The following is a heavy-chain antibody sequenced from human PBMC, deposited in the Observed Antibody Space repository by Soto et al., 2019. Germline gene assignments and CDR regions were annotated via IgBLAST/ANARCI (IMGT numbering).Heavy chain of an antibody. Sequence: GRALRLSCAATGVIFSSYAMSWVRQPPGKGLEWVSTIVGSGDSTYYADSVKGRFTISRDNSKNTLYLQMNSLRTEDPAIYYCEPSALVYWGQRT. V-gene: IGHV3-23*01. CDR3: EPSALVY. J-gene: IGHJ4*02. D-gene: IGHD1-26*01. CDR2: IVGSGDST. CDR1: GVIFSSYA.